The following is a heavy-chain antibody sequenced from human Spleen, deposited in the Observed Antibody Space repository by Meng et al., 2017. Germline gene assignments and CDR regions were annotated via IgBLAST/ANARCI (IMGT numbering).Heavy chain of an antibody. CDR1: GYTFTGYY. CDR2: INPNSGGT. Sequence: QVQLVQSGAEVKEPGASVKVSCKASGYTFTGYYMHWVRQAPGQGLEWMGRINPNSGGTNFAQKFQGRVIMTRDTSISTAYMELSSLGFDDTAVYYCAKTLGWGSSPDYWGQGILVTVSS. CDR3: AKTLGWGSSPDY. J-gene: IGHJ4*02. V-gene: IGHV1-2*06. D-gene: IGHD2-21*01.